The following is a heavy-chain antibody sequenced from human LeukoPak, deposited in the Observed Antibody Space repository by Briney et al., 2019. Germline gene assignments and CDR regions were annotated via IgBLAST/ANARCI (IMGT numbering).Heavy chain of an antibody. CDR3: ARTVHYYGSGRSAEYYFDY. J-gene: IGHJ4*02. Sequence: PSETLSLTCAVYGGSFSGYYWSWIRQPPGKGLEWIGEINHSGSTNYNPSLKSRVTISVDTSKNQFSLKLSSVTAADTAVYYCARTVHYYGSGRSAEYYFDYWGQGTPVTVSS. CDR1: GGSFSGYY. V-gene: IGHV4-34*01. CDR2: INHSGST. D-gene: IGHD3-10*01.